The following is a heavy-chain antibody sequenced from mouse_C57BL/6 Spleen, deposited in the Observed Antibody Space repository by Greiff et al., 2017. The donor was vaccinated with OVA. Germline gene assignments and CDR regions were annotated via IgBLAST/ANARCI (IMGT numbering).Heavy chain of an antibody. D-gene: IGHD1-1*02. Sequence: VQLKESGAELLKPGASVKLSCTASGFNIKDYYMHWVKQRTEQGLEWIGRIDPEDGETKYAPKFQGKATITADTSSNTAYLQLSSLTSEDTAVYYCALMEYYFDYWGQGTTLTVSS. CDR3: ALMEYYFDY. CDR1: GFNIKDYY. CDR2: IDPEDGET. V-gene: IGHV14-2*01. J-gene: IGHJ2*01.